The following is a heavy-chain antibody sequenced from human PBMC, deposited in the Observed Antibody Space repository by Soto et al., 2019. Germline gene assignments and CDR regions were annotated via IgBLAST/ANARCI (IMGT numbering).Heavy chain of an antibody. CDR1: EYTFTSYD. Sequence: ASVKVSCKASEYTFTSYDINWVRQATGQGLEWMGWVNPNSGNTGYAQKFQGRVTMTRNTSISTAYMELSSLRSEDTAVYYCARGLRITIFGVVPYWGQGTLVTVSS. D-gene: IGHD3-3*01. V-gene: IGHV1-8*01. J-gene: IGHJ4*02. CDR2: VNPNSGNT. CDR3: ARGLRITIFGVVPY.